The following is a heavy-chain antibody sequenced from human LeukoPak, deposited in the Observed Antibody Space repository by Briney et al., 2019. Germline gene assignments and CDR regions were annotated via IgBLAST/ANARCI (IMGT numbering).Heavy chain of an antibody. CDR3: ARDSRNYDYVWGSYRLDY. D-gene: IGHD3-16*02. Sequence: SETLSLTCTVSGGSISTSSYYWGWVRQPPGKGLEWIGNIFYSGSTYYSPSLKSRVTISLDTSRNQFSLKLSSVTAADTAVYYCARDSRNYDYVWGSYRLDYWGQGTLVTVSS. CDR1: GGSISTSSYY. V-gene: IGHV4-39*07. CDR2: IFYSGST. J-gene: IGHJ4*02.